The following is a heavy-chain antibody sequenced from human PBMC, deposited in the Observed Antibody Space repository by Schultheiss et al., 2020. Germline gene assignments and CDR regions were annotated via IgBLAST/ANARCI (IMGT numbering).Heavy chain of an antibody. Sequence: GSLRLSCKSSGFSFTNYWIGWVRQMPGKGLEWMGVIYPGDSEIRYSPSFQGQVTISADRSTSTAYLQWNSLKASDTAMYYCARRAATHVDYYYGMDVWGQGTTVTVSS. CDR2: IYPGDSEI. D-gene: IGHD2-15*01. V-gene: IGHV5-51*06. J-gene: IGHJ6*02. CDR1: GFSFTNYW. CDR3: ARRAATHVDYYYGMDV.